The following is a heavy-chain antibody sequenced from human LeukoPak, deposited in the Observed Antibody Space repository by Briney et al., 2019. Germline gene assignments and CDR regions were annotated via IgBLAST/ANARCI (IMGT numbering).Heavy chain of an antibody. CDR2: INPSGGST. V-gene: IGHV1-46*03. CDR1: GYTFTSYY. CDR3: ARSYSAVAFDY. J-gene: IGHJ4*02. D-gene: IGHD6-19*01. Sequence: ASVKVSCKASGYTFTSYYMHWVRQAPGQGVEWMGVINPSGGSTSYAQKFQGRVTMTRETSTRTVYMELSSLRSEDTAVYYCARSYSAVAFDYWGQGTLVTVSS.